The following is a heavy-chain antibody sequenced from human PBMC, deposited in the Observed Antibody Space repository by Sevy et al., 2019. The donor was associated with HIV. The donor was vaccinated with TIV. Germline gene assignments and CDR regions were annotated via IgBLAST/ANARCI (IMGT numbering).Heavy chain of an antibody. J-gene: IGHJ6*02. CDR3: AKALHRVYFGMDV. CDR1: GFTFSSFA. CDR2: IRDSGTST. D-gene: IGHD4-4*01. Sequence: GGSLRLSCAASGFTFSSFAMSWVRQAPGKGLEWVSVIRDSGTSTYYADSVKGRFTISRDKSKNTLYLQMNSLRAEDTAVDYCAKALHRVYFGMDVWGQGTTVTVSS. V-gene: IGHV3-23*01.